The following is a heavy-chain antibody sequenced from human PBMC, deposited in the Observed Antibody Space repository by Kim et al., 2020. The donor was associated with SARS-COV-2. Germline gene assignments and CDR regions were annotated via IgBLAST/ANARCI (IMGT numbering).Heavy chain of an antibody. Sequence: SETLSLTCAVYGGSFSGYYWSWIRQPPVKGLEWIGEINHSGSTNYNPSLKSRVTISVDTSKNQFSLKLSSVTAADTAVYYCARGHGAIGPWGQGTLVTVSS. CDR1: GGSFSGYY. CDR2: INHSGST. J-gene: IGHJ5*02. CDR3: ARGHGAIGP. V-gene: IGHV4-34*01. D-gene: IGHD3-16*01.